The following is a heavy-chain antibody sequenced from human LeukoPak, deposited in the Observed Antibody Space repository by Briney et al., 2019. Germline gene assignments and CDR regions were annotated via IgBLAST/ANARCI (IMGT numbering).Heavy chain of an antibody. CDR1: GGSISPYY. Sequence: PSETLSLTCTVSGGSISPYYWSWIRQPPGKGLEWIGYIYYSGSTNYNPSLKSRVTISVDTSKNQFSLKLSSVTAADTAVYYCATWYSSSWYAFDYWGQGTLVTVSS. CDR2: IYYSGST. D-gene: IGHD6-13*01. V-gene: IGHV4-59*08. CDR3: ATWYSSSWYAFDY. J-gene: IGHJ4*02.